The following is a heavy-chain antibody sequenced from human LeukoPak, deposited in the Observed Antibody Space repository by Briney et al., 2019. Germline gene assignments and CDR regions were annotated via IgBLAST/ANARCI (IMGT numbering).Heavy chain of an antibody. J-gene: IGHJ4*02. CDR3: TNSGGGYDTGLDY. CDR2: ISSSSSTI. D-gene: IGHD5-12*01. V-gene: IGHV3-48*04. Sequence: GGSLRLSCAASGFTLSSYSMNWVRQAPGKWLEWVSYISSSSSTIYYADSVKGRFTISRDNAKNSLYLQINRLRAEDTAVYYCTNSGGGYDTGLDYWSQGTLVTVPS. CDR1: GFTLSSYS.